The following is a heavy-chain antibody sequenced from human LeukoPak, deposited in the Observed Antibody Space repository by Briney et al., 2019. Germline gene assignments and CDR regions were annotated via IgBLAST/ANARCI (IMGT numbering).Heavy chain of an antibody. J-gene: IGHJ4*02. CDR2: INPNSGGT. D-gene: IGHD4-17*01. V-gene: IGHV1-2*04. CDR3: ARDLYGDLPHFDY. Sequence: GASVKVSCKASGYTFTSYGISWVRQAPGQGLEWMGWINPNSGGTNYAQKFQGWVTMTRDTSISTAYMELSRLRSDDTAVYYCARDLYGDLPHFDYWGQGTLVTVSS. CDR1: GYTFTSYG.